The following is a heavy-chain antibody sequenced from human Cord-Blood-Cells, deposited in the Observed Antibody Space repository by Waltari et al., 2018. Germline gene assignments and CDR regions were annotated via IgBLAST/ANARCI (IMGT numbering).Heavy chain of an antibody. J-gene: IGHJ2*01. CDR3: AWGSYFDL. D-gene: IGHD7-27*01. CDR2: ISAYDRNT. V-gene: IGHV1-18*01. CDR1: GYTFTSYG. Sequence: QVQLVKSGAGVKKPGASVKVSCKASGYTFTSYGISWVRQAPGQGLEWVGWISAYDRNTNYAQKLQGRVTMTTDTSTSTACMELTSLRSDDTAVYCCAWGSYFDLWGRGTLVTVS.